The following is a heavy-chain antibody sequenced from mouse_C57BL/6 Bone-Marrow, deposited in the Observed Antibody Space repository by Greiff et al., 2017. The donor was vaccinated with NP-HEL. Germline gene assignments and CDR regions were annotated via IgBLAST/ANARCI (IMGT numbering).Heavy chain of an antibody. CDR2: IYPGSGST. CDR3: ARTEFYYYGSSPHWYFGV. J-gene: IGHJ1*03. CDR1: GYTFTSYW. Sequence: QVQLQQPGAELVKPGASVKMSCKASGYTFTSYWITWVKQRPGQGLEWIGDIYPGSGSTNYNEKFKSKATLTVDTSSSTAYMQLSSLTSEDSAVYYCARTEFYYYGSSPHWYFGVWGTGTTVTVSS. V-gene: IGHV1-55*01. D-gene: IGHD1-1*01.